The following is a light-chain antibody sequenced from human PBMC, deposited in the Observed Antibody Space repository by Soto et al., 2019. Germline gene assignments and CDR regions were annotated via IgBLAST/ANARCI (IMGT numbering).Light chain of an antibody. CDR1: QAISNY. CDR3: QKYNSDTWA. Sequence: DIQMTHYPSSLSASVGHRLSTTCRASQAISNYLAWYQQKPGRVPKLLIYAASTLQSGVPSRFSGSGSGTDFTLTISSLQPEDIATYYCQKYNSDTWAFGQGTKVDIK. V-gene: IGKV1-27*01. J-gene: IGKJ1*01. CDR2: AAS.